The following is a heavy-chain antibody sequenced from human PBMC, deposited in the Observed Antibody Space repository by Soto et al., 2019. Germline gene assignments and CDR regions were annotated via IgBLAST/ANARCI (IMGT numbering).Heavy chain of an antibody. J-gene: IGHJ4*02. CDR3: ARDYGGYSGYDSLSYETYFDY. D-gene: IGHD5-12*01. CDR2: IWYDGSNK. V-gene: IGHV3-33*01. Sequence: GGSLRLSCAASGFTFRSYGMHWVRQAPGKGLEWVAVIWYDGSNKYYADSVKGRFTISRDNSKNTLYLQMNSLRAEDTAVYYCARDYGGYSGYDSLSYETYFDYWGQGTLVTVSS. CDR1: GFTFRSYG.